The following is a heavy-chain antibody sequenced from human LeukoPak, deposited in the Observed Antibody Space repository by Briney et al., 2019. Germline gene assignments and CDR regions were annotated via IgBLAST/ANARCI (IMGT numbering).Heavy chain of an antibody. CDR3: ARDGALWFGEPHVK. V-gene: IGHV4-4*07. CDR2: IYTSGST. Sequence: SETLSLTCTVSSGSISSYYWSWIRQPAGKGLEWIGRIYTSGSTNYNPSLKSRVTMSVDTSKNQFSLKLSSVTAADTAVYYCARDGALWFGEPHVKWGQGTLVTVSS. CDR1: SGSISSYY. J-gene: IGHJ4*02. D-gene: IGHD3-10*01.